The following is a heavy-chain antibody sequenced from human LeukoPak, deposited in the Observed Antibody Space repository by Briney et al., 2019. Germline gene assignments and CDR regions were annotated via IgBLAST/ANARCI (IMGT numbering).Heavy chain of an antibody. V-gene: IGHV1-2*02. CDR3: AMAGTLYYYYMDV. J-gene: IGHJ6*03. Sequence: ASVKVSCKASGYTFTGYYIHWVRQAPGQGLEWMGWINPNSGGTNYAQKFQGRVTMTRDTSISTAYMELSRLRSDDTAVYCCAMAGTLYYYYMDVWGKGTTVTVSS. D-gene: IGHD6-19*01. CDR2: INPNSGGT. CDR1: GYTFTGYY.